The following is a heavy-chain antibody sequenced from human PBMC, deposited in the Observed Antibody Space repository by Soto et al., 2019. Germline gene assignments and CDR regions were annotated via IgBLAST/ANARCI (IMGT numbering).Heavy chain of an antibody. CDR3: ASSTAMVVRYSYYGMDV. Sequence: QVQLVQSGAEVKKPGASVKVSCKASGYTFTSYGISWVRQAPGQGLEWRGWISAYNGNTNYAQKLQGRVTMTTDTSTSTAYMELRSLRSDDTAVYYCASSTAMVVRYSYYGMDVWGHGTTVTVSS. CDR2: ISAYNGNT. D-gene: IGHD5-18*01. V-gene: IGHV1-18*01. J-gene: IGHJ6*02. CDR1: GYTFTSYG.